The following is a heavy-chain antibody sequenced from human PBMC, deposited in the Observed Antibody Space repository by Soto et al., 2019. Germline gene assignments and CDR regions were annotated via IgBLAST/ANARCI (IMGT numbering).Heavy chain of an antibody. Sequence: SLTCTVSGGSISIYYWSWIRQPPGKGLEWIGHIYYSGSTSYNPSLKSRVAISIDTSTNQFSLRLSSVTAADTAVYYCARGVMRGGMDVWGQGTTVTVSS. D-gene: IGHD3-16*01. V-gene: IGHV4-59*01. J-gene: IGHJ6*02. CDR3: ARGVMRGGMDV. CDR2: IYYSGST. CDR1: GGSISIYY.